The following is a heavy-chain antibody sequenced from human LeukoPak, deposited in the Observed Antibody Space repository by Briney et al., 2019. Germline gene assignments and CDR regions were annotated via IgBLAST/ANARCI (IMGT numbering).Heavy chain of an antibody. V-gene: IGHV3-23*01. Sequence: GRSLRLSCAASGFTFSTYAMHWVRQAPGKGQEWVSAISGSGGSTYYADSVKGRFTISRDNSKNTLCLQMNSLRAEDTAVYYCATAPYYDILTGSQTDYWGQGTLVTVSS. J-gene: IGHJ4*02. CDR2: ISGSGGST. CDR1: GFTFSTYA. CDR3: ATAPYYDILTGSQTDY. D-gene: IGHD3-9*01.